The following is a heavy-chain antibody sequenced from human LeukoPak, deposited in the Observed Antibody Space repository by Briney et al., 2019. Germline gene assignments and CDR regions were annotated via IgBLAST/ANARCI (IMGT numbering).Heavy chain of an antibody. D-gene: IGHD3-10*01. CDR3: ARDGIYYYGSGNLGHY. J-gene: IGHJ4*02. V-gene: IGHV1-2*02. CDR2: INPNSGGT. Sequence: GASVKVSCKASGYTFTGYYMHWVRQAPGQGLEWMGWINPNSGGTNYAQKFQGRVTMTRDTSISTAYMELSRLRSDDTAVYYCARDGIYYYGSGNLGHYWGQGTLVTVSS. CDR1: GYTFTGYY.